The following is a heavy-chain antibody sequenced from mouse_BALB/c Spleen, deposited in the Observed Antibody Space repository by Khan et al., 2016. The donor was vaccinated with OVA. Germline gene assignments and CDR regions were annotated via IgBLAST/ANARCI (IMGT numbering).Heavy chain of an antibody. J-gene: IGHJ3*01. CDR3: ASHLTGSVAY. Sequence: EVELVESGGDLVKPGGSLKLSCPASGFTFSSYSMSWVRQTPDKRLEWVATISSDGDYTYFPDSVKGRFTISRDNAKNTLNLQMSSLKSEDTALYYWASHLTGSVAYGGQGTLVTVST. CDR1: GFTFSSYS. CDR2: ISSDGDYT. D-gene: IGHD4-1*01. V-gene: IGHV5-6*01.